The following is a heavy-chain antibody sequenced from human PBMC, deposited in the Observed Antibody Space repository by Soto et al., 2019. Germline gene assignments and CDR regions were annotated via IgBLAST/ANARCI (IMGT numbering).Heavy chain of an antibody. V-gene: IGHV3-49*04. CDR1: GFTFGDYA. J-gene: IGHJ6*02. D-gene: IGHD6-13*01. CDR3: TREGLTADAAAGKPNYYYYGMDV. CDR2: IRSKAYGGTT. Sequence: GGSLRLSCTASGFTFGDYAMSWVRQAPGKGLEWVGFIRSKAYGGTTEYAASVKGRFTISRDDSKSIAYLQMNSLKTEDTAVYYCTREGLTADAAAGKPNYYYYGMDVWGQGTTVTVSS.